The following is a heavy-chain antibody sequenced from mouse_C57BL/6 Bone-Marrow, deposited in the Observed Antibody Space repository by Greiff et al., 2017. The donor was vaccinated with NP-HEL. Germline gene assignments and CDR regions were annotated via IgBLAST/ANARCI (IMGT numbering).Heavy chain of an antibody. CDR3: IDPEGYAMDY. CDR1: GFTFSDAW. Sequence: DVQLQESGGGLVQPGGSMKLSCAASGFTFSDAWMDWVRQSPEQGLEWVAEIRNKANNHATYYAVSVKGRFTISRDDSKSSVYLQMNSLRAEDTGIYYCIDPEGYAMDYWGQGTSVTVSS. CDR2: IRNKANNHAT. J-gene: IGHJ4*01. V-gene: IGHV6-6*01.